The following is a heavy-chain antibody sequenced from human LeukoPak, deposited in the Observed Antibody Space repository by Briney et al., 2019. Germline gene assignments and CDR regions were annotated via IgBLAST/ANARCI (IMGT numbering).Heavy chain of an antibody. CDR1: GFTFRSYA. D-gene: IGHD6-13*01. Sequence: GGSLRLSCAASGFTFRSYAMTWVRQAPGKGLEWVSVISGSSSSTYYADSVKGRFTISRDNSKSTLYLQMNSLRGEDTAVYYCAKDRYISAAVNRGNDYWGQGTLVTVSS. CDR3: AKDRYISAAVNRGNDY. CDR2: ISGSSSST. J-gene: IGHJ4*02. V-gene: IGHV3-23*01.